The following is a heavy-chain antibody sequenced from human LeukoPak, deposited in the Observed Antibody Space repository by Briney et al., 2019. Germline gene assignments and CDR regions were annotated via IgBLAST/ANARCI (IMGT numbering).Heavy chain of an antibody. V-gene: IGHV3-33*01. Sequence: GGSLRLSCAASGFTFSSYGMHWVRQAPGEGLKWVAVIWYDGSNKYYADSVKGRFTISRDNSKNTLYLQMKSLRAEDTAVYYCARVISGYYLRGLDYWGQGTLVTVSS. CDR1: GFTFSSYG. CDR3: ARVISGYYLRGLDY. CDR2: IWYDGSNK. D-gene: IGHD3-22*01. J-gene: IGHJ4*02.